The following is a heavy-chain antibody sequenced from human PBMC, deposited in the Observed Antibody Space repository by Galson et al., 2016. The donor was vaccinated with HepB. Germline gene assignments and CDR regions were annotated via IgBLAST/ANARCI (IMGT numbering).Heavy chain of an antibody. J-gene: IGHJ4*02. CDR2: ISGGGGAT. Sequence: SLRLSCAASGFTFGDYAINWVRQPPGKGLEWVSGISGGGGATYYANSVRGRFTISRDNSKNTLYLQMNSLRAEDTAVYYCAKDSGSMIVVATTLDYWGQGTLVTVSS. D-gene: IGHD3-22*01. CDR3: AKDSGSMIVVATTLDY. CDR1: GFTFGDYA. V-gene: IGHV3-23*01.